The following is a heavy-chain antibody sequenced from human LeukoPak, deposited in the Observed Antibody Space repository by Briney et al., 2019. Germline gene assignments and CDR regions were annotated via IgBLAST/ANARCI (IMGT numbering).Heavy chain of an antibody. D-gene: IGHD3-22*01. CDR3: ARGSGGYYDSSGYYYPNDAFDI. J-gene: IGHJ3*02. CDR1: GYTFTSYY. CDR2: INPSGGIT. Sequence: EASVKVSCKASGYTFTSYYMHWVRQAPGQGLEWMGIINPSGGITSYAQKFQGRVTMTRDTSTSTVYMELSSLRSEDTAVYYCARGSGGYYDSSGYYYPNDAFDIWGQGTMVTVSS. V-gene: IGHV1-46*01.